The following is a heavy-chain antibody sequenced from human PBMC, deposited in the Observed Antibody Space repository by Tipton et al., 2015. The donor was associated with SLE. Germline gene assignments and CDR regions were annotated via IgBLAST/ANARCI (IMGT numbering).Heavy chain of an antibody. V-gene: IGHV1-18*01. J-gene: IGHJ6*03. Sequence: QSGAEVKKPGASVKVSCKASGYTFASYGINWVRQAPGQGLEWMGWISGYNGETIYAQKSQGRVIMTIDTSTSTVYMELRSLRSDDTAVYYCAREGLGTSYYYYMDVWGKGTTVTVSS. D-gene: IGHD1-26*01. CDR1: GYTFASYG. CDR3: AREGLGTSYYYYMDV. CDR2: ISGYNGET.